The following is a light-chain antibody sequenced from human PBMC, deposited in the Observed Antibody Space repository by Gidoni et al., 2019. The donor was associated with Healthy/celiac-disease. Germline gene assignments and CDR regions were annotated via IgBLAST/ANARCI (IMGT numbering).Light chain of an antibody. Sequence: DIQMTPSPSSLSASVGDRVTITCRASQGISNDLGWYQQKPGKAPKRLSYAASSFQSGVPSRVSGSGSGTEFTLTISSLQAEDFATYYCLQYNSYPFTFXPXTKVDIK. CDR3: LQYNSYPFT. CDR2: AAS. J-gene: IGKJ3*01. V-gene: IGKV1-17*01. CDR1: QGISND.